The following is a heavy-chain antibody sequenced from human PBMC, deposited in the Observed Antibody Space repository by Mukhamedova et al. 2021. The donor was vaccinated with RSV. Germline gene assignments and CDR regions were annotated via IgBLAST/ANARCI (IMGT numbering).Heavy chain of an antibody. CDR2: IYYSGST. V-gene: IGHV4-39*07. D-gene: IGHD4-11*01. Sequence: GSIYYSGSTYYNPSLKSRVTISVDTSKNQFSLKLSSVTAADTAVYYCARWGYSNYGGIFDYWGQGTLVTVSS. J-gene: IGHJ4*02. CDR3: ARWGYSNYGGIFDY.